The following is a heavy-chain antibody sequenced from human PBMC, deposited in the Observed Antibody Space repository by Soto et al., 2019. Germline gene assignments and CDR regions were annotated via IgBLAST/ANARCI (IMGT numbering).Heavy chain of an antibody. CDR2: ISSSSSYI. J-gene: IGHJ6*02. Sequence: GGSLRLSCAASGFTFSSYSMNWVRQAPGKGLEWVSSISSSSSYIYYADSVKGRFTISRDNAKNSLYLQMNSLRAEDTAVYYCARIIAARRVEAYYYYYGMDVWGQGTTVTVSS. D-gene: IGHD6-6*01. V-gene: IGHV3-21*01. CDR3: ARIIAARRVEAYYYYYGMDV. CDR1: GFTFSSYS.